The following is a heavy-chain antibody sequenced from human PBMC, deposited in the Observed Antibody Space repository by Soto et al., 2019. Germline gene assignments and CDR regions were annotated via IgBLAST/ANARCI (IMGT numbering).Heavy chain of an antibody. V-gene: IGHV4-30-4*01. CDR1: GGSISSGDYY. D-gene: IGHD3-22*01. Sequence: PSETLSLTCTVSGGSISSGDYYWSWICQPPGKGLEWIGYIYYSGSTYYNPSLKSRVTISVDTSKNQFSLKLSSVTAADTAVYYCARVRTLSYYYDSSGPGDDFDYWGQGTLVTVSS. J-gene: IGHJ4*02. CDR3: ARVRTLSYYYDSSGPGDDFDY. CDR2: IYYSGST.